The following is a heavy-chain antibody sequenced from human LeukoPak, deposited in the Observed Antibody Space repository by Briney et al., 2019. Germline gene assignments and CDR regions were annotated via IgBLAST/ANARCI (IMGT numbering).Heavy chain of an antibody. Sequence: SETLSLTCAVSDDSFSSHYWTWIRQPPGKGLEWIGYISYIGSTNYNPTLKSRVTISIDTSKSQFSLKLSSVTAADTAVYYCARDLVTVTKGFDIWGQGTMVSVSS. CDR1: DDSFSSHY. J-gene: IGHJ3*02. V-gene: IGHV4-59*11. D-gene: IGHD4-17*01. CDR3: ARDLVTVTKGFDI. CDR2: ISYIGST.